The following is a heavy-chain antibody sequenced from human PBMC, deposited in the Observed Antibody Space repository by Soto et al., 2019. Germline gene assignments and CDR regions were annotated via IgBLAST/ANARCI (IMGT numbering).Heavy chain of an antibody. V-gene: IGHV1-18*01. CDR2: ISTYNGNK. CDR1: GYTLTNYG. D-gene: IGHD2-15*01. CDR3: ARRYRDPSSAAGFDY. Sequence: ASVKVSCKASGYTLTNYGINWVRQAPGQGLEWMGWISTYNGNKNYAEKFHGRVTMTTDTSTSTAYMELRSLRSDDTAVYYCARRYRDPSSAAGFDYWGQGTLVTVSS. J-gene: IGHJ4*02.